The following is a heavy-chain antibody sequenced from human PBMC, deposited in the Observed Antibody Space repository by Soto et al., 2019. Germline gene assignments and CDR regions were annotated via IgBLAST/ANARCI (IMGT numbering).Heavy chain of an antibody. Sequence: SVKVSCKASGGTFSSYAISWVRQAPGQGREWMGGIIPIFGTANYAQKFQGRVTITSDKSTSTAYMELSSLRSEDTTVYYCARDFGQDYYDSSGYYRVKRYFDYWGQGTLVTVSS. D-gene: IGHD3-22*01. V-gene: IGHV1-69*06. CDR2: IIPIFGTA. CDR3: ARDFGQDYYDSSGYYRVKRYFDY. CDR1: GGTFSSYA. J-gene: IGHJ4*02.